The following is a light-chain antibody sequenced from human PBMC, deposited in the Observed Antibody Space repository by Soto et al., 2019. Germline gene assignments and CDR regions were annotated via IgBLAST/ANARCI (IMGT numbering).Light chain of an antibody. Sequence: DIQMTQSPSSLPASVGDRVTITCRASQSISTYVNWYQQKAGKAPKLLIYDASSLYSGVPSRFSGSGSGTDFTLTISTLQPDYFANYYCQQSYSTPTFGPGTKVDIK. CDR1: QSISTY. CDR3: QQSYSTPT. V-gene: IGKV1-39*01. CDR2: DAS. J-gene: IGKJ3*01.